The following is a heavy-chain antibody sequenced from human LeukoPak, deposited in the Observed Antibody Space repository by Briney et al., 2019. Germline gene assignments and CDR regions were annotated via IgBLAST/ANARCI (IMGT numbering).Heavy chain of an antibody. D-gene: IGHD4-23*01. CDR2: ISWNSGSI. J-gene: IGHJ5*02. V-gene: IGHV3-9*03. CDR3: AKSTRNGRPVDWFDP. Sequence: PGRSLRLSCAASGFTFDDYAMHWVRQAPGKGLEWVSGISWNSGSIDYADSVKGRFTISRDNAKNSLYLQMNSLRAEDMAVYYCAKSTRNGRPVDWFDPWGQGTLVTVSS. CDR1: GFTFDDYA.